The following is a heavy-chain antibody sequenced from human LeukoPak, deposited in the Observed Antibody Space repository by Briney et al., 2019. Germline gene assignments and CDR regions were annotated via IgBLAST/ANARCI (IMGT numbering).Heavy chain of an antibody. V-gene: IGHV4-59*01. CDR1: GGSISSYY. J-gene: IGHJ4*02. CDR2: IYYSGST. Sequence: PSETLSLTCTVSGGSISSYYWSWIRQPPGKGLEWIGYIYYSGSTNYNPSLKSRVTISVDTSKNQFSLKLSSVTAADTAVYYCARDQPYSSGWPYYFDYWGQGTLVTVSS. CDR3: ARDQPYSSGWPYYFDY. D-gene: IGHD6-19*01.